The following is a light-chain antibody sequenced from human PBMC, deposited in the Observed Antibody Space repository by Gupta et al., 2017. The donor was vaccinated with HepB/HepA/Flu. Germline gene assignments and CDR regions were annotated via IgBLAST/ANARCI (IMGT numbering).Light chain of an antibody. CDR1: TGAVTTTRY. V-gene: IGLV7-46*01. J-gene: IGLJ3*02. CDR2: DTS. CDR3: LLSYSDTRLWV. Sequence: QAVVTQEPSLTVSPGGTVTLTCGSSTGAVTTTRYPYWFQQKPGQAPRVLIYDTSITYSWTPARFSGSLLGGKAALTLSSAQPEDEADYYCLLSYSDTRLWVFGGGTKLTVL.